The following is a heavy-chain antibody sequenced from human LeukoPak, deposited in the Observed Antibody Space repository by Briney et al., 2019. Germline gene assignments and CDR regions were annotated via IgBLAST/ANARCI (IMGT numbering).Heavy chain of an antibody. CDR1: GGSISSGSYY. V-gene: IGHV4-61*02. J-gene: IGHJ4*02. D-gene: IGHD6-13*01. CDR3: SRSYSSSWYKGFDY. CDR2: IYTSGST. Sequence: SETLSLTCTVSGGSISSGSYYWSWIRQPAGKGLEWIGRIYTSGSTNYNPSLKSRVTISVDTSKNQFSLKLSSVTAADTAVYYCSRSYSSSWYKGFDYWGQGTLVTVSS.